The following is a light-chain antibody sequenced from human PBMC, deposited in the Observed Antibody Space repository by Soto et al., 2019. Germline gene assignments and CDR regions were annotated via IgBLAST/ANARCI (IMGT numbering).Light chain of an antibody. J-gene: IGKJ1*01. V-gene: IGKV1-5*03. CDR2: KAS. Sequence: DIQMTQSPSTLSGSVGDRVTITCRASQTISSCLAWYQQKPGKAPKLLIYKASTLKSGVPSRFSGSGSGTEFTLTISSLHPDDVATYYCQHYKSYSEAFGEGTKVELK. CDR3: QHYKSYSEA. CDR1: QTISSC.